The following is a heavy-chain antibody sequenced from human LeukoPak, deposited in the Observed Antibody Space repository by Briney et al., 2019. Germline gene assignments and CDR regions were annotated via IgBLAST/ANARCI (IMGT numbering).Heavy chain of an antibody. D-gene: IGHD3-10*01. CDR1: GGSFSGYY. CDR2: INHSGST. Sequence: PSETLSLTCAVYGGSFSGYYWSWIRQPPGKGLEWIGEINHSGSTNYNPSLKSRVTISVDTSKNQFSLKLSSVTAADTAVYYCARGLGLMGTTMVRGNFLFDYWGQGTLVTVSS. J-gene: IGHJ4*02. V-gene: IGHV4-34*01. CDR3: ARGLGLMGTTMVRGNFLFDY.